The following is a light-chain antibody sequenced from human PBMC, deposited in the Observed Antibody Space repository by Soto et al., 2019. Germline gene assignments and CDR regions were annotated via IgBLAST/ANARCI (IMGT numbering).Light chain of an antibody. V-gene: IGKV1-33*01. Sequence: DIPMTQSPSSLSASVGDRVTITCQASQDVSNYLNWYQQKPGKAPKLLIHYASNLETGVPSRFSGSGSGTDFTFTISTLQPEDIATYYCQQYDNVPYTFGQGTKLEIK. CDR1: QDVSNY. CDR3: QQYDNVPYT. J-gene: IGKJ2*01. CDR2: YAS.